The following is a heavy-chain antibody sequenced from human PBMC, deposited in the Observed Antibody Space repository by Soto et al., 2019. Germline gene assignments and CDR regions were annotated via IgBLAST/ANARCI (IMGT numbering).Heavy chain of an antibody. V-gene: IGHV3-23*01. CDR1: GFTFSSHA. CDR3: AKDGAPTVRDYYDSSGYYSTGFDY. J-gene: IGHJ4*02. CDR2: ISGTGATT. Sequence: EVQLLESGGGLVQPGASLRLSCAASGFTFSSHATNWVRQAPGKGLEWVSIISGTGATTYYADSVKGRFTISRDNSKNTLYLRMNSLRAEDTAIYYCAKDGAPTVRDYYDSSGYYSTGFDYWGQGSLVTVSS. D-gene: IGHD3-22*01.